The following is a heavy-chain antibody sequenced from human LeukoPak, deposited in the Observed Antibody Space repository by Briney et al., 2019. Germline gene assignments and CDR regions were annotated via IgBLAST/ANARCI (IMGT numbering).Heavy chain of an antibody. J-gene: IGHJ5*02. Sequence: ASVKVSCQTSGYTFSDSFLHWVRQAPGQSLEWVGRINSGGRTDYAQKFQGRVTLTRDTSISTAYMDLSSLTSDDTAMYYCARGRYDRHLDAWGRGTLVTVSS. CDR1: GYTFSDSF. D-gene: IGHD2-2*01. V-gene: IGHV1-2*06. CDR3: ARGRYDRHLDA. CDR2: INSGGRT.